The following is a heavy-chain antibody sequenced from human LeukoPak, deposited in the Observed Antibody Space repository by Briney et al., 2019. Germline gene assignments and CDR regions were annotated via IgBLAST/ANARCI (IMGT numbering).Heavy chain of an antibody. J-gene: IGHJ4*02. Sequence: GGSLRLSCAASGFTFSSYAMSWVRQAPGKGLEWVSVIYSGGSTYYADSVKGRFTISRDNSKNTLYLQMNSLRAEDTAVYYCARGVLAGYYDTSGYFDYWGQGTLVTVSS. CDR3: ARGVLAGYYDTSGYFDY. CDR2: IYSGGST. CDR1: GFTFSSYA. D-gene: IGHD3-9*01. V-gene: IGHV3-53*01.